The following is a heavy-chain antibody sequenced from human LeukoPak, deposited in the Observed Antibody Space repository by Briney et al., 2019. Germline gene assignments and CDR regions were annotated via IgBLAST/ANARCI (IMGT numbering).Heavy chain of an antibody. CDR1: GYTFTSYY. CDR3: ARAGRGAAALNAFDI. CDR2: INPSGGST. V-gene: IGHV1-46*01. Sequence: ASVKVSCKASGYTFTSYYMHWARQAPGQGLEWMGIINPSGGSTSYAQKFQGRVTMTRDTSTSTVYMELSSLRSEDTAVYYCARAGRGAAALNAFDIWGQGTMVTVSS. D-gene: IGHD6-13*01. J-gene: IGHJ3*02.